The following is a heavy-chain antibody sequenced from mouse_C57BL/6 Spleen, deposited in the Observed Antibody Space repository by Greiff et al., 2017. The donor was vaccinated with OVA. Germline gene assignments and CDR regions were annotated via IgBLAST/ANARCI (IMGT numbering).Heavy chain of an antibody. D-gene: IGHD1-1*01. Sequence: EVKLVESGGDLVKPGGSLKLSCAASGFTFSSYGMSWVRQTPDKRLEWVATISSGGSYTYYPDSVKGRFTISRDNAKNTLYLQMSSLKSEDTAMYYCARHNLWDYWGQGTTLTVAS. CDR2: ISSGGSYT. J-gene: IGHJ2*01. CDR1: GFTFSSYG. CDR3: ARHNLWDY. V-gene: IGHV5-6*01.